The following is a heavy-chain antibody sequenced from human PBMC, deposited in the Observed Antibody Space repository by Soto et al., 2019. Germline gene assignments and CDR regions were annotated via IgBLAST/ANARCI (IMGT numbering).Heavy chain of an antibody. CDR3: ARTLMLQKRPYYYYGMDV. D-gene: IGHD1-1*01. V-gene: IGHV1-2*02. J-gene: IGHJ6*02. CDR2: INPNTGGT. Sequence: GASVKVSCKASGYTFTGYYVHWVRQAPGQGLEWMGWINPNTGGTNYAQTFQGRVTMARDTSISTAYMELSRLRSDDTAVYYCARTLMLQKRPYYYYGMDVWGQGTTVTVSS. CDR1: GYTFTGYY.